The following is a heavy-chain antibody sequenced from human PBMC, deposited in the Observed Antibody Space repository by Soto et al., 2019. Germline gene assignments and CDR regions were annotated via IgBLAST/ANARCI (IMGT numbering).Heavy chain of an antibody. J-gene: IGHJ4*02. CDR2: VNHSGSA. V-gene: IGHV4-34*01. CDR1: DGSTGDYI. CDR3: ARCLISGRDYAGGWYYFDS. D-gene: IGHD1-26*01. Sequence: PSETMSLTSDVEDGSTGDYIWTWIRQTPKKRLQWSGQVNHSGSANYTPTLKSRVTISVHTSRSQCSLELSSVTAADTAVYYWARCLISGRDYAGGWYYFDSWGQGTQVTVSS.